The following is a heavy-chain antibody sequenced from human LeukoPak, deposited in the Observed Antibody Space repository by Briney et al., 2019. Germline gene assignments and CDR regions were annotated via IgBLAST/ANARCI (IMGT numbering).Heavy chain of an antibody. Sequence: GASVKVSCKASGGTFSSYAISWVRQAPGQGLEWMGRIIPILGIANYAQKFQGRVTITADKSTSTAYMELSSLRSEDTAVYYCARAYTVTTLWFDPWGQGTLVTVSS. J-gene: IGHJ5*02. CDR1: GGTFSSYA. D-gene: IGHD4-17*01. CDR2: IIPILGIA. CDR3: ARAYTVTTLWFDP. V-gene: IGHV1-69*04.